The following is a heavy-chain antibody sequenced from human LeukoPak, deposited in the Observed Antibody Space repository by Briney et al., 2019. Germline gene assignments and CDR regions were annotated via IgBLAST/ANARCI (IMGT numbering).Heavy chain of an antibody. D-gene: IGHD2-2*01. CDR3: AREACSSTSCYPSYMDV. V-gene: IGHV1-69*13. CDR2: IIPIFGTA. J-gene: IGHJ6*03. CDR1: GGTFSSYA. Sequence: VASVKVSCEASGGTFSSYAISWVRQAPGQGLEWMGGIIPIFGTANYAQKFQGRVTITADESTSTAYMELSSLRSEDTAVYYCAREACSSTSCYPSYMDVWGKGTTVTISS.